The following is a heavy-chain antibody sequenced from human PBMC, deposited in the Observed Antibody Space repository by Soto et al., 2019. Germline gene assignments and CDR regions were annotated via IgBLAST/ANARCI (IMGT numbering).Heavy chain of an antibody. CDR2: ISAYTGNT. Sequence: QVQLVQSGAEVKKPGASVKVSCKASGYTFTSYGISWVRQAPGQGLEWMGWISAYTGNTNYAQKLQGRVTMTTDTATSTAYMELRSLRSDATAVYYCARDIAVAGPEYWYFDLWGRGPLVTVSS. J-gene: IGHJ2*01. V-gene: IGHV1-18*01. D-gene: IGHD6-19*01. CDR3: ARDIAVAGPEYWYFDL. CDR1: GYTFTSYG.